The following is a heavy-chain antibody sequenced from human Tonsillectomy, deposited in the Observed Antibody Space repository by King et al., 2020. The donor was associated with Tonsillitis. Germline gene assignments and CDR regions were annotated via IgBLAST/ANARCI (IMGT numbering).Heavy chain of an antibody. CDR1: GGTFSSYA. D-gene: IGHD5-24*01. CDR2: IIPILGIA. V-gene: IGHV1-69*04. CDR3: ARDPLPVEMATSPYYFDY. Sequence: QLVQSGAEVKMPGSSVKVSCKASGGTFSSYAISWVRQAPGQGLEWMGRIIPILGIANYAQKFQGRVTITADKSTSTAYMELSSLRSEDTAVYYCARDPLPVEMATSPYYFDYWGLGTLVTVSS. J-gene: IGHJ4*02.